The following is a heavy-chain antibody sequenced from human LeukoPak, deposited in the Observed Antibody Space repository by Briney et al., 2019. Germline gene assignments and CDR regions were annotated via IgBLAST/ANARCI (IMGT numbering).Heavy chain of an antibody. J-gene: IGHJ3*02. D-gene: IGHD5-24*01. V-gene: IGHV4-59*12. CDR1: GGSISSYY. Sequence: SETLSLTCTVSGGSISSYYWSWIRQPPGKGLEWIGYIYYSGSTNYNPSLKSRVTISVDTSKNQFSLKLSSVTAADTAVYYCARDRGGYNFAFDIWGQGTMVTVSS. CDR2: IYYSGST. CDR3: ARDRGGYNFAFDI.